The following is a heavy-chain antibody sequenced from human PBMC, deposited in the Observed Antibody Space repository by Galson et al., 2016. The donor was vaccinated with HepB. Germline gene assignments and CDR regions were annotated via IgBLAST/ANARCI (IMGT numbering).Heavy chain of an antibody. V-gene: IGHV3-48*01. Sequence: SLRLFCAASGFSFSNYEMNWVRQAPGKGLEWVAYISGGGETTYYADSVRGRFTISRDNSKNTLYLQMNSLRAEDTAVYYCARDDDYVWGTYRYTRTVPQYYFDYWGQGTLVTVSS. CDR1: GFSFSNYE. D-gene: IGHD3-16*02. J-gene: IGHJ4*02. CDR2: ISGGGETT. CDR3: ARDDDYVWGTYRYTRTVPQYYFDY.